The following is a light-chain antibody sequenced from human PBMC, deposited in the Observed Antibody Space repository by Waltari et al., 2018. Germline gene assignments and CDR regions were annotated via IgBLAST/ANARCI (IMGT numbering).Light chain of an antibody. CDR1: EDIRND. J-gene: IGKJ1*01. Sequence: TQLTQSPSSLSASVGARGILTCLASEDIRNDLSWYQPQPGKAPIVLIYGTSILHSGVPSRFSGSGSGTDFTLTITNLQPEDFATYFCLHDYGYPRTFGQGTKVEVK. CDR3: LHDYGYPRT. V-gene: IGKV1-6*01. CDR2: GTS.